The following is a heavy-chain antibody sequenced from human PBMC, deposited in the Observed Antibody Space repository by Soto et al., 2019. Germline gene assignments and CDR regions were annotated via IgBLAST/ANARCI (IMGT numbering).Heavy chain of an antibody. D-gene: IGHD5-12*01. CDR2: ISAYNGNT. CDR1: GYTFNSYG. Sequence: ASVKVSCKASGYTFNSYGISWVRQAPGQGLGWMGWISAYNGNTNYAQKLQGRVTMTTDTSTSTAYMELRSLRSDDTAVYYCARERVRAYDPIDYWRQGTLVTVSS. J-gene: IGHJ4*02. CDR3: ARERVRAYDPIDY. V-gene: IGHV1-18*01.